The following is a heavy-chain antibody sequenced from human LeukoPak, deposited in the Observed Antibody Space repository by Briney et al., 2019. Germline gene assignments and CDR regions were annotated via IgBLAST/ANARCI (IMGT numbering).Heavy chain of an antibody. J-gene: IGHJ4*02. D-gene: IGHD3-22*01. CDR3: ARGDYYDSSGYSHTDY. CDR2: INPSAGST. V-gene: IGHV1-46*01. Sequence: ASVTVSCKASVYTFTSYYIHWVRQAPGQGLEWMGMINPSAGSTSYAQKFQGRVTMTRDTSTNTVYMELSSLRSEDTAVYYCARGDYYDSSGYSHTDYWGQGTLVTVSS. CDR1: VYTFTSYY.